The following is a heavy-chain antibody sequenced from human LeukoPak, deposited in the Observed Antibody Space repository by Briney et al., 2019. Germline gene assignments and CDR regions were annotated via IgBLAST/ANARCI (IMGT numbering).Heavy chain of an antibody. D-gene: IGHD2-2*02. CDR3: ARGLPLYV. CDR1: GFTFSSYA. Sequence: QPGRSLRLSCAASGFTFSSYAMHWVRQAPGKGLEWVAVISYDGSNKYYADSVKGRFTISRDNSKNTLYLQMNSLRAEDTAVYYCARGLPLYVWGQGTLVTVSS. CDR2: ISYDGSNK. V-gene: IGHV3-30*01. J-gene: IGHJ4*02.